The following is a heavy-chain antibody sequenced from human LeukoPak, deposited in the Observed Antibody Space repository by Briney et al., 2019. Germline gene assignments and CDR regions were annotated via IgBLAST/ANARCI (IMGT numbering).Heavy chain of an antibody. D-gene: IGHD3-3*01. Sequence: TPSGTLSLTCGVSGGSISSGSYYWSWIRQPAGKGLEWIGRIYTSGSTNYNPSLKSRVTISVDTSKNQFSLKLSSVTAADTAVYYCARGRQYDFWSGYSRGWRPYYMDVWGKGTTVTVSS. CDR2: IYTSGST. J-gene: IGHJ6*03. V-gene: IGHV4-61*02. CDR3: ARGRQYDFWSGYSRGWRPYYMDV. CDR1: GGSISSGSYY.